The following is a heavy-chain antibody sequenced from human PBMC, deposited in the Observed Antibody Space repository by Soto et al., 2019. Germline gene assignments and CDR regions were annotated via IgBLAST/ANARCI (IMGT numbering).Heavy chain of an antibody. Sequence: GGSLRLSCAASGFVFSNSSINWVRQAPGEGLEWLSYISSSGRAIFYADSVKGRFTISRDNAKNSLYLQMNSLRVEDTAVYYCAILSKRGQGTLVTVSS. J-gene: IGHJ4*02. CDR2: ISSSGRAI. CDR3: AILSK. CDR1: GFVFSNSS. V-gene: IGHV3-48*01.